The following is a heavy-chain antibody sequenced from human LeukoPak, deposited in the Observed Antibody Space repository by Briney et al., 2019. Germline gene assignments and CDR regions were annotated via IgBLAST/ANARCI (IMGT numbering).Heavy chain of an antibody. Sequence: GGSLRLSCAASGFTFSDSHMSWVRQAPGKGLEWVSYISSSGTTIYYADSVKGRFTISRDNAKNSLYLQMNGLRAEDTAVYYCTREGSSWRGGYYFDCWGQGTLVTVSS. J-gene: IGHJ4*02. D-gene: IGHD6-13*01. V-gene: IGHV3-11*01. CDR2: ISSSGTTI. CDR3: TREGSSWRGGYYFDC. CDR1: GFTFSDSH.